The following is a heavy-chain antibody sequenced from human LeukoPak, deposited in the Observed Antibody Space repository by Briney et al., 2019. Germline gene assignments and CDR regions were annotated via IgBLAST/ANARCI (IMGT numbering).Heavy chain of an antibody. CDR1: GYSISSCYY. CDR2: IYHSGST. Sequence: SETLSLTCAVSGYSISSCYYWGWIRQPPGKGLEWIGSIYHSGSTYYNPSLKSRVTISVDTSKNQFSLKLSSVTAADTAVYYCARDRWLQVDYWGQGTLVTVSS. CDR3: ARDRWLQVDY. J-gene: IGHJ4*02. V-gene: IGHV4-38-2*02. D-gene: IGHD5-24*01.